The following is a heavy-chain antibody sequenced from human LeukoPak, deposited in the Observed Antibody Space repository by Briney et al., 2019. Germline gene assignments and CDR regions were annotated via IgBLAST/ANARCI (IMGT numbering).Heavy chain of an antibody. CDR3: ARAGSGSYYIYYYYYMDV. J-gene: IGHJ6*03. D-gene: IGHD3-10*01. Sequence: PGGSLRLSCAASGFTFSSYWMSWVRQAPGKGLDWVANIKQDGSEKYYVDSVKGRFTISRDNAKNSLYLQMNSLRAEDTAVYYCARAGSGSYYIYYYYYMDVWGKGTTVTVSS. V-gene: IGHV3-7*01. CDR1: GFTFSSYW. CDR2: IKQDGSEK.